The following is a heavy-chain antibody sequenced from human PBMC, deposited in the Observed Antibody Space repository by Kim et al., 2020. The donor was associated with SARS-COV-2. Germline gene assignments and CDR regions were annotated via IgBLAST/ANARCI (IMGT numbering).Heavy chain of an antibody. CDR1: GFTFSSYG. CDR3: AKEGPVYWPMVLDYYYMDV. D-gene: IGHD2-8*02. J-gene: IGHJ6*03. CDR2: ISYDGSNK. V-gene: IGHV3-30*18. Sequence: GGSLRLSCAASGFTFSSYGMHWVRQAPGKGLEWVAVISYDGSNKYYADSVKGRFTISRDNSKNTLYLQMNSLRAEDTAVYYCAKEGPVYWPMVLDYYYMDVWGKGTTVTVSS.